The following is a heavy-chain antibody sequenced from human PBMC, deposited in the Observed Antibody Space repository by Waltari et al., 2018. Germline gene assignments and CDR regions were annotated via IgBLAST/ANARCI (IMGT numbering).Heavy chain of an antibody. D-gene: IGHD3-16*01. V-gene: IGHV3-23*03. Sequence: EVQLLESGGGLVQPGGSLRPSCEASGFTFSSDAMSWVRQAPGNGLEWVSVIYSGGSTYYADSVKGRFTISRDNSKNTLYLQMNSLRAEDTAVYYCAKGGRHNYWGQGTLVTVSS. CDR2: IYSGGST. CDR1: GFTFSSDA. CDR3: AKGGRHNY. J-gene: IGHJ4*02.